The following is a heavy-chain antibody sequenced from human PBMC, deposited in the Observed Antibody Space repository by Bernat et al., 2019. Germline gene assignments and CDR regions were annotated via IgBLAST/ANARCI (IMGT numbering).Heavy chain of an antibody. V-gene: IGHV3-7*03. J-gene: IGHJ4*02. CDR3: ARNYPFSCYSITCPSHLDY. Sequence: EVQLVESGGGLVQPGGSLRLPCAASGFTFSHYYMTWVRQAPGKGLEWVANIKQDGSEKYYVDSVRGRFTISRDNADSSLYLQMDSLRAEDTAMYYCARNYPFSCYSITCPSHLDYWGQGTLVTVSS. CDR1: GFTFSHYY. D-gene: IGHD2/OR15-2a*01. CDR2: IKQDGSEK.